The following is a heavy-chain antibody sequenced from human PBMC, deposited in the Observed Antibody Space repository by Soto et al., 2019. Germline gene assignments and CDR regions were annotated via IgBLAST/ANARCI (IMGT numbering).Heavy chain of an antibody. CDR1: GYSFTSYW. V-gene: IGHV5-10-1*01. CDR3: ASYSSGWYEEYY. Sequence: GESLKISCKGSGYSFTSYWISWVRQMPGKGLEWMGRIDPSDSYTNYSPSFQGHVTISADKSISAAYLQWSSLKASDTAMYYCASYSSGWYEEYYWGQGTLVTVSS. CDR2: IDPSDSYT. D-gene: IGHD6-19*01. J-gene: IGHJ4*02.